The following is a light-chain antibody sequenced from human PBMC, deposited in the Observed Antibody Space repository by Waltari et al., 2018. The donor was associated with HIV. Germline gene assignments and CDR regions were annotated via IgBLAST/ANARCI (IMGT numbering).Light chain of an antibody. J-gene: IGKJ4*01. CDR3: QSYKSAPFT. CDR1: QAISNY. CDR2: GTS. Sequence: IQMTQSPSSRSASVGDRVTITCRASQAISNYLAWYQQKPGKVPKVLIYGTSSLQSGVTSRFTCSGSGTEFTLTISSLQPEDVATYYCQSYKSAPFTFGGGTRVEIK. V-gene: IGKV1-27*01.